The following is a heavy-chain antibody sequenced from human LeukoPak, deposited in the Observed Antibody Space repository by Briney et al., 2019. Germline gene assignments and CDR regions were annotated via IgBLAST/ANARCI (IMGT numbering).Heavy chain of an antibody. Sequence: SAKVSRKASGGTFGSYTISWVRQAPGQGLEWMGRIIPILGIANYAQKFQGRVTITADKSTSTAYMELSSLRSEDTAVYYCARVSGGYSYGFDYWGQGTLVTVSS. V-gene: IGHV1-69*02. CDR3: ARVSGGYSYGFDY. D-gene: IGHD5-18*01. CDR1: GGTFGSYT. CDR2: IIPILGIA. J-gene: IGHJ4*02.